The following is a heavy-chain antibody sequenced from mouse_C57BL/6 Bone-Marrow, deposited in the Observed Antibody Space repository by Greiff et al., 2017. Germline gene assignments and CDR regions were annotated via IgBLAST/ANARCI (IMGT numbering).Heavy chain of an antibody. CDR1: GFSLTSYG. J-gene: IGHJ2*01. CDR2: IWSGGST. Sequence: QVQLQQSGPGLVQPSQSLSITCTVSGFSLTSYGVHWVRQPPGKGLEWLGVIWSGGSTDYNAAFISRLSISKDNSKSQVFFKMNSLQADDTAIYYCARGGVGYYGSSLSFDYWGQGTTLTVSS. D-gene: IGHD1-1*01. CDR3: ARGGVGYYGSSLSFDY. V-gene: IGHV2-4*02.